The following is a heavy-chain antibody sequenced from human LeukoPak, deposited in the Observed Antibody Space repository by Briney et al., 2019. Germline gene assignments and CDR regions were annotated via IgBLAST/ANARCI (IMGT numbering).Heavy chain of an antibody. D-gene: IGHD3-10*01. V-gene: IGHV3-23*01. CDR1: GFSISHYA. CDR3: AARSSGSHFDY. J-gene: IGHJ4*02. Sequence: GGSLRLSCSVAASGFSISHYAMNWVRQAPGKGLEWDSGLSTSGGATYYADSVKGRFTISRDTSKNTLYLQMNSLRVEDTALHYCAARSSGSHFDYWGQGTLVTVSS. CDR2: LSTSGGAT.